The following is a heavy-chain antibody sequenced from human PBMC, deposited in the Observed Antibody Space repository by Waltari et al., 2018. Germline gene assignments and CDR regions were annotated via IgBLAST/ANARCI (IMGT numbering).Heavy chain of an antibody. CDR1: GFTFRNYW. Sequence: EVQLVESGGGLVQPGGSLRLSCAASGFTFRNYWMSWVRQTPGKGLEWVANIKQDGSEKYYVDSVKARFTSSRDNAKNSLYLQMNSLRAEDTAVYACVRNRADYGGQGTLVTVSS. D-gene: IGHD3-10*01. CDR3: VRNRADY. CDR2: IKQDGSEK. V-gene: IGHV3-7*01. J-gene: IGHJ4*02.